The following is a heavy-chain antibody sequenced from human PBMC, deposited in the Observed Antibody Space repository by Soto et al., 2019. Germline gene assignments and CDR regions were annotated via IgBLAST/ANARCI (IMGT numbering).Heavy chain of an antibody. CDR2: MNPNSGNT. Sequence: QVQLVQSGAEVKKPGASVKVSCKASGYTFTSYDINWVRQATGQGLEWMGWMNPNSGNTGYAQKFQGRVNMTRNTSINTPYRELSSLRCEDTAVYYCASGSFARRYCSGGSCYLDYWGQGTLVTVSS. CDR3: ASGSFARRYCSGGSCYLDY. D-gene: IGHD2-15*01. J-gene: IGHJ4*02. V-gene: IGHV1-8*01. CDR1: GYTFTSYD.